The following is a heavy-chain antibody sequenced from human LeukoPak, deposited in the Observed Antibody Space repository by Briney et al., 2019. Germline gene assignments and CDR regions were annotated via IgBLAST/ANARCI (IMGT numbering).Heavy chain of an antibody. D-gene: IGHD6-19*01. CDR3: ARVHGSGWYGYYFDY. CDR1: GGSFSGYY. J-gene: IGHJ4*02. Sequence: SETLSLTCAVYGGSFSGYYWSWIRQPPGKGLEWIGEINHSGSTNYNPSLKSRVTISVDTSKNQFSLKLSSVTAADTAVYYCARVHGSGWYGYYFDYWGQGTLVTVSS. CDR2: INHSGST. V-gene: IGHV4-34*01.